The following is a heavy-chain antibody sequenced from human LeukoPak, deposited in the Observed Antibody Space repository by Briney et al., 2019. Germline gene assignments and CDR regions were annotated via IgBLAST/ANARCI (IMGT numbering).Heavy chain of an antibody. J-gene: IGHJ4*02. CDR2: ISGSGGST. Sequence: HPGGSLRLSCAASGFTFSSYAMSWVRQAPGKGLEWVSAISGSGGSTYYADSVKGRFTISRDNAKNSLYLQMSSLRAEDTALYHCARVSRRGYSYGGFDYWGQGTLVTVSS. CDR1: GFTFSSYA. V-gene: IGHV3-23*01. D-gene: IGHD5-18*01. CDR3: ARVSRRGYSYGGFDY.